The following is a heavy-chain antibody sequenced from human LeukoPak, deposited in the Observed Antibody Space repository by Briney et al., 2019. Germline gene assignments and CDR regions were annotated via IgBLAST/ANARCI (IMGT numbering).Heavy chain of an antibody. Sequence: PGGSLRLSCAASGFTFDDYAMHWVRQAPGKGLEWVSGISWNSGSIGYADSVRGRFTISRDNAKNSLYLQMNSLRAEDTAVYYCATSLAGGDYWGQGTLVTVSS. J-gene: IGHJ4*02. V-gene: IGHV3-9*01. CDR2: ISWNSGSI. CDR3: ATSLAGGDY. D-gene: IGHD3-16*01. CDR1: GFTFDDYA.